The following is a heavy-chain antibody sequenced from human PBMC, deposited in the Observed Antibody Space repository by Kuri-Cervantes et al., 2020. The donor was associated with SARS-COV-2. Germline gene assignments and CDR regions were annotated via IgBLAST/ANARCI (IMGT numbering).Heavy chain of an antibody. Sequence: GESLKISCAASGFTFNNYAFHWVRQPPGKGLEWVTFISYEGSIKHYADSVKGRFTISRDNSKNTLYLQMNSLRAEDTAVYYCARDKVTVSWYFDLWGRGTLVTVSS. CDR3: ARDKVTVSWYFDL. D-gene: IGHD2-21*02. V-gene: IGHV3-30*04. J-gene: IGHJ2*01. CDR2: ISYEGSIK. CDR1: GFTFNNYA.